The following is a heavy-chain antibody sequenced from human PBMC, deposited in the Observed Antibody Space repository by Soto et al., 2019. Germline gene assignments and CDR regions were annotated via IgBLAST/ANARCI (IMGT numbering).Heavy chain of an antibody. Sequence: QVQLVQSGAEVKKPGSSVKLSCKASGDSFSSFAVTWVRQAPGHGLEWMGGIIPNFDTPKYAQKFQGRVTIIADKSTTTPDMALSSLRSEDTAVYYCARPYYDRSGYFLWYVDHWVQGTLVTGSS. CDR2: IIPNFDTP. CDR3: ARPYYDRSGYFLWYVDH. J-gene: IGHJ4*02. D-gene: IGHD3-22*01. CDR1: GDSFSSFA. V-gene: IGHV1-69*06.